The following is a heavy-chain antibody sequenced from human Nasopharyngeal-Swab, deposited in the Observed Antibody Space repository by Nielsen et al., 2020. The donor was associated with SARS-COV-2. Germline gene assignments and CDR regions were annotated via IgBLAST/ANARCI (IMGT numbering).Heavy chain of an antibody. D-gene: IGHD3-3*01. V-gene: IGHV4-39*01. J-gene: IGHJ6*02. CDR1: GGSISSTSYY. CDR3: ARGATIFGVVAYGMDV. CDR2: MSYSGST. Sequence: SETLSLTCTVSGGSISSTSYYWGWIRQPPGKGLEWIGSMSYSGSTYYTPSLKSRVTISVDTSKNQLSLKVNSVTAADTAVYYCARGATIFGVVAYGMDVWGQGTTVTVSS.